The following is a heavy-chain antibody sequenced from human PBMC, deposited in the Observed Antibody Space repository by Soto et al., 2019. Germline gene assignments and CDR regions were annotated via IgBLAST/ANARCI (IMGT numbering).Heavy chain of an antibody. D-gene: IGHD6-6*01. J-gene: IGHJ4*02. CDR1: GFTFSSYA. CDR2: ISGGGITT. Sequence: GGSLRLSCAASGFTFSSYAMHWVRQAPGKGLEWVSAISGGGITTYYADSVKGRFTISRDNSKNTLYLQMNGLRAEDTAVYYCAKAPSIAASSDYWGQGTLVTVSS. CDR3: AKAPSIAASSDY. V-gene: IGHV3-23*01.